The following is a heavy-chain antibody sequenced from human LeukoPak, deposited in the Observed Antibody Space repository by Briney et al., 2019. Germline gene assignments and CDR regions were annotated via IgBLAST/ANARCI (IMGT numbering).Heavy chain of an antibody. Sequence: ASVKVSCKASGYTFTSYGISWVRQALGQGLEWMGWISAYNGNTNYAQKLQGRVTMTTDTSTSTAYMELRSLRSDDTAVYYCARDRAGASSGSPRRFDYWGQGTLVTVSS. D-gene: IGHD1-26*01. CDR2: ISAYNGNT. CDR1: GYTFTSYG. J-gene: IGHJ4*02. CDR3: ARDRAGASSGSPRRFDY. V-gene: IGHV1-18*01.